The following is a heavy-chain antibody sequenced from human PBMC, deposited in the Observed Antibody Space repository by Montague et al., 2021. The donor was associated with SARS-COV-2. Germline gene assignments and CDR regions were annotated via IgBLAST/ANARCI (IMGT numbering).Heavy chain of an antibody. V-gene: IGHV4-39*02. D-gene: IGHD3-10*01. J-gene: IGHJ5*02. CDR3: ARLWDFYGSGSYKNSWFDP. CDR2: ISYSGST. Sequence: SETLSLTCTVSAGSISNNSYYWAWICQPPGKGLEWIGSISYSGSTYFNPSLESRLTMSVDTSKNHFSLKLSSVTAADTAVYYCARLWDFYGSGSYKNSWFDPWGQGTRVTVSS. CDR1: AGSISNNSYY.